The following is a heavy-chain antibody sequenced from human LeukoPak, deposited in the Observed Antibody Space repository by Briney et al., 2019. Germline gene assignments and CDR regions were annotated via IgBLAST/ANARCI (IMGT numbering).Heavy chain of an antibody. CDR3: ARDMGIYDYVWGSYRPTKNWFDP. CDR1: GGSISNYY. Sequence: SETLSLTCTVSGGSISNYYWSWIRQPPGKGLEWIGYIYYSGSTNYNPSLKSRVTISVDTSKNQFSLRLSSVTAADTAVYYCARDMGIYDYVWGSYRPTKNWFDPWGQGTLVTVSS. V-gene: IGHV4-59*01. J-gene: IGHJ5*02. CDR2: IYYSGST. D-gene: IGHD3-16*02.